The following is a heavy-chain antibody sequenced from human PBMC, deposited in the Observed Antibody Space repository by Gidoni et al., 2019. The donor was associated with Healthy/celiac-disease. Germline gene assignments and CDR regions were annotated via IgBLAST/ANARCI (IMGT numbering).Heavy chain of an antibody. D-gene: IGHD4-17*01. CDR1: GFTFSSYG. CDR2: ISYDGSNK. V-gene: IGHV3-30*03. Sequence: QVQLVESGGGVVQPGRSLRLSCAASGFTFSSYGMHWVRQAPGKGLEWVAVISYDGSNKYYADSVKGRFTISRDNSKNTLYLQMNSLRAEDTAVYYCAHGDSGSYYFDYWGQGTLVTVSS. CDR3: AHGDSGSYYFDY. J-gene: IGHJ4*02.